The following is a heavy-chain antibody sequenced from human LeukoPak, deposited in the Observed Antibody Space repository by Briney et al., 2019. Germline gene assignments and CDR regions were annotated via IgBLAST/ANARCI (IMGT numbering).Heavy chain of an antibody. V-gene: IGHV3-30-3*01. CDR1: GFTFSSYA. D-gene: IGHD5-18*01. J-gene: IGHJ4*02. CDR2: ISYDGSNK. Sequence: QSRGSLRLSCAASGFTFSSYAMHWVRQAPGKGLEWVAVISYDGSNKYYADSVKGRFTISRDNSKNTLYLQMNSLRAEDTAVYYCARDMKQLWLHGVFDYWGQGTLVTVSS. CDR3: ARDMKQLWLHGVFDY.